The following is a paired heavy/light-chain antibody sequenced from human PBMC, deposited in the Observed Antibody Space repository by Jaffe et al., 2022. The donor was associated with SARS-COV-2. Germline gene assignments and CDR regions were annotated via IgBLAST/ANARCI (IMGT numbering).Heavy chain of an antibody. CDR2: TYYRSKWYN. Sequence: QVQLQQSGPGLVKPSQTLSLTCAISGDSVSSNSAAWHWIRQSPSRGLEWLGRTYYRSKWYNDYAISVKGRITINPDTSKNQFSLQLNSVTPEDTAVYYCARDLVLEARYYYYYGMDVWGQGTTVTVSS. CDR3: ARDLVLEARYYYYYGMDV. CDR1: GDSVSSNSAA. V-gene: IGHV6-1*01. D-gene: IGHD2-8*02. J-gene: IGHJ6*02.
Light chain of an antibody. CDR1: SSNIGSNT. V-gene: IGLV1-44*01. Sequence: QSVLTQPPSASGTPGQRVTISCSQGSSNIGSNTVNWYQQLPGTAPKLLIYSNNQRPSGVPDRFSGSRSGTSASLAISGLQSEDEADYYCASWDDSLNGHVFGTGTKVTVL. J-gene: IGLJ1*01. CDR3: ASWDDSLNGHV. CDR2: SNN.